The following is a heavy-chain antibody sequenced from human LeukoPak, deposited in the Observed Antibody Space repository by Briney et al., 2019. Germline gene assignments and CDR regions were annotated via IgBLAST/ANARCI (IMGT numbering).Heavy chain of an antibody. V-gene: IGHV4-59*08. J-gene: IGHJ4*02. CDR2: INYSGDT. Sequence: SETLSLTCTVSGSSVNNYYWSWIRQPPGKGLEWIGYINYSGDTNSNPSLESRVTISVDTSRKQFSLRLNSVTAADTAVYFCARIYAGGSFFDYWGQGTLVTVSS. D-gene: IGHD3-10*01. CDR3: ARIYAGGSFFDY. CDR1: GSSVNNYY.